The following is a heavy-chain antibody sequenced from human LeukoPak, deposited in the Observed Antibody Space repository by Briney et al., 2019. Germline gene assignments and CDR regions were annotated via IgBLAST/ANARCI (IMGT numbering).Heavy chain of an antibody. CDR3: ARGDDILTGYYEYNY. J-gene: IGHJ4*02. CDR2: MNPNSGNT. D-gene: IGHD3-9*01. V-gene: IGHV1-8*01. Sequence: ASVKVSCKASGYTFTSYDINWMRQATGQGLEWMGWMNPNSGNTGYAQKFQGRVTMSRNTSISTAYMELSSLRSEDTAVYYCARGDDILTGYYEYNYWGQGTLVTVSS. CDR1: GYTFTSYD.